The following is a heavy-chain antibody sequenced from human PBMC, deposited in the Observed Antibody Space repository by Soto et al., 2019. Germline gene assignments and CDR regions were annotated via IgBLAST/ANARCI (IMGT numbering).Heavy chain of an antibody. V-gene: IGHV3-30*18. J-gene: IGHJ6*02. CDR3: AKDGIYPNYYDSSGYYYYYYGMDV. CDR2: ISYDGSNK. Sequence: GGSLRLSCAASGFTFSSYGMHWVRQAPGKGLEWVAVISYDGSNKYYADSVKGRFTISRDNSKNTLYLQMNSLRAEDTAVYYCAKDGIYPNYYDSSGYYYYYYGMDVWGQGTTVTVSS. CDR1: GFTFSSYG. D-gene: IGHD3-22*01.